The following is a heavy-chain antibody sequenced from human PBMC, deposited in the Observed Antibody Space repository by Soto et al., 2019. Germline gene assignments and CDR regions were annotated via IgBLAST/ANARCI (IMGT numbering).Heavy chain of an antibody. J-gene: IGHJ4*02. CDR3: ARLGGSGSYTVDY. CDR2: IWYDGSNK. CDR1: GFTFRHYG. D-gene: IGHD3-10*01. V-gene: IGHV3-33*01. Sequence: QVQLVESGGGVVQPGRSLRLSCAASGFTFRHYGMHWVRQAPGKGLEWVALIWYDGSNKYYADSVKGRFTISRDNSKNTLFLQMNSLRVEDTAVYYCARLGGSGSYTVDYWGQGTLVTVSS.